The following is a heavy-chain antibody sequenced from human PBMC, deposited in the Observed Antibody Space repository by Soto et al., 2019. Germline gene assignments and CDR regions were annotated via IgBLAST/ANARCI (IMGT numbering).Heavy chain of an antibody. D-gene: IGHD6-6*01. Sequence: QLQLQESGPGLVKPSETLSLTCTVSGGSISSSSYYWGWIRQPPGKGLEWIGSIYYSGSTYYNPSLKSRVTISVDTSKNQFSLKLSSVTAADTAVYYCARSDSLYSSSSALFDYWGQGTLVTVSS. V-gene: IGHV4-39*01. J-gene: IGHJ4*02. CDR3: ARSDSLYSSSSALFDY. CDR2: IYYSGST. CDR1: GGSISSSSYY.